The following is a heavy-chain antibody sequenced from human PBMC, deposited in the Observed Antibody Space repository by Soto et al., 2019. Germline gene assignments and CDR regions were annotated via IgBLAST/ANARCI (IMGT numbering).Heavy chain of an antibody. Sequence: QITLKESGPTLIKPTQTLTLTCTFSGFSLSTSGVGVGWIRQPPGKALDWFALIYWDDDKRYSPSLESRLTTPRDTTKNPVALIRPTVARVDPAAYSGARLVLVGNSFDSRGRGALVPVSS. J-gene: IGHJ4*02. CDR2: IYWDDDK. CDR1: GFSLSTSGVG. V-gene: IGHV2-5*02. CDR3: ARLVLVGNSFDS. D-gene: IGHD2-15*01.